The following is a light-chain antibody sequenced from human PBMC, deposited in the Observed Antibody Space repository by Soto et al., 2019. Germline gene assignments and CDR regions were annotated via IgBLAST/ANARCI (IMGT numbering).Light chain of an antibody. Sequence: QSALTQHSSVSGSPGQSITISCTGTISDVGGYDYVSWYQQHPGTAPRLIIFEVTNRPSGVSNRFSGSKSGNTASLTISGLQAEDEADYYCTSYTSSSTQVYRTGTKVTVL. CDR1: ISDVGGYDY. J-gene: IGLJ1*01. V-gene: IGLV2-14*01. CDR3: TSYTSSSTQV. CDR2: EVT.